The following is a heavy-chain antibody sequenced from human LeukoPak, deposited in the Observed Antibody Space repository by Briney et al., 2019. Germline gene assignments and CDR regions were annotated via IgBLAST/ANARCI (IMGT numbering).Heavy chain of an antibody. Sequence: GGSLRLSCAASGFTFSSYAMSWVRQAPGKGLEWVSAISGSGGSTYYADSVKSRFTISRDNSKNTLYLQMNSLRAEDTAVYYCAKDSSGYYWVNYYFDYWGQGTLVTVFS. V-gene: IGHV3-23*01. CDR3: AKDSSGYYWVNYYFDY. D-gene: IGHD3-22*01. CDR1: GFTFSSYA. J-gene: IGHJ4*02. CDR2: ISGSGGST.